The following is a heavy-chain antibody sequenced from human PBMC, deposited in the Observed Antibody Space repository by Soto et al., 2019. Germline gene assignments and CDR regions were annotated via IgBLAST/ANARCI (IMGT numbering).Heavy chain of an antibody. J-gene: IGHJ6*02. CDR2: IWYDGINK. D-gene: IGHD6-6*01. CDR1: GFAFRSYG. CDR3: AREGDSSPSYYYGRDG. Sequence: GVSQSLSGSASGFAFRSYGMHWVRPAPGKGLEWVAVIWYDGINKYYADSVKGRFTISRENSKNTLYLQMTSLRAEDTAVYYWAREGDSSPSYYYGRDGWVQGTRVTVS. V-gene: IGHV3-33*01.